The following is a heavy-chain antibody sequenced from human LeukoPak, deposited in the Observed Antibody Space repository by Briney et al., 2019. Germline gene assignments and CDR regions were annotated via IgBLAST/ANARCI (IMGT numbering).Heavy chain of an antibody. D-gene: IGHD3-10*01. CDR2: ITGPGEVA. CDR1: GFSFSDFA. J-gene: IGHJ4*02. Sequence: GGSLRLSCAASGFSFSDFAMSWVRQAPGKGLEWVSAITGPGEVAFYADSVRGRFTISRDNSKNTLYLQVNSLRAEDTAVYYCAKRIYGWFQIDYWGQGTLVTVSS. V-gene: IGHV3-23*01. CDR3: AKRIYGWFQIDY.